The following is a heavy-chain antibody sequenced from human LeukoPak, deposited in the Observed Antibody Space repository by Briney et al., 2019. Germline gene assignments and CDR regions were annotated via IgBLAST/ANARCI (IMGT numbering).Heavy chain of an antibody. CDR1: GFTFSSYA. V-gene: IGHV3-23*01. CDR3: ARGLQEYTYGFDY. J-gene: IGHJ4*02. D-gene: IGHD5-18*01. Sequence: PSGGSLRLSCAASGFTFSSYAMSWVRQAPGKGLEWVSTLSGSGGNTYYADSVKVRFTISRDNSKNTLSLQMNSLRDDDTAVYYCARGLQEYTYGFDYWGQGTLVTVSS. CDR2: LSGSGGNT.